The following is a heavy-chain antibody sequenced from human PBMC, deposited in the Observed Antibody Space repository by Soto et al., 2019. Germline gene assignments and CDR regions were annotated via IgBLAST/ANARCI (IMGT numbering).Heavy chain of an antibody. CDR1: GGSISSSSYY. D-gene: IGHD2-15*01. Sequence: SETLSLTCTVSGGSISSSSYYWGWIRQPPGKGLEWIGSIYYSGSTYYNPSLKSRVTISVDTSKNQFSLKLSSVTAADTAVYYCARGVRYCSGGSCYSGTSYYYYYYMDVWGKGTTVTVSS. CDR2: IYYSGST. CDR3: ARGVRYCSGGSCYSGTSYYYYYYMDV. V-gene: IGHV4-39*01. J-gene: IGHJ6*03.